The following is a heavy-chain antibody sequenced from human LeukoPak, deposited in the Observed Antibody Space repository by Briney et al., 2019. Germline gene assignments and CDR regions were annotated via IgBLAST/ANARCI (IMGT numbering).Heavy chain of an antibody. D-gene: IGHD1-26*01. CDR3: ARDVGATGFDY. J-gene: IGHJ4*02. Sequence: GGSLRLSCAASGFTFSSYSMNWVRQAPGKGLEWVSSISSSSSYIYYADSVKGRFTISRDNAKNSLYLQMNSLRAEDTAVYFCARDVGATGFDYWGPGNLVTVSS. CDR2: ISSSSSYI. V-gene: IGHV3-21*01. CDR1: GFTFSSYS.